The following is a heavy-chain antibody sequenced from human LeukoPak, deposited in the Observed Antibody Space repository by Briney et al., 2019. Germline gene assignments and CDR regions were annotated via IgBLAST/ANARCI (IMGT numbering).Heavy chain of an antibody. CDR3: ARPTSIIPAANIYYYFYGMDV. Sequence: ASVNVSCKASGYTFTSYYMHWVRQAPGQGLEGMGIINPSGGITTYAQKFQGRVTMTRDTSTTTAYMELSSLRSEDTAVYYCARPTSIIPAANIYYYFYGMDVWGQGTTVTVSS. V-gene: IGHV1-46*01. J-gene: IGHJ6*02. CDR2: INPSGGIT. CDR1: GYTFTSYY. D-gene: IGHD2-2*01.